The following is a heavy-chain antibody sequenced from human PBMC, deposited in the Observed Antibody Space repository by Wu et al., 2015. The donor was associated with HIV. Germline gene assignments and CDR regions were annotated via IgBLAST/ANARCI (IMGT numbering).Heavy chain of an antibody. V-gene: IGHV1-8*02. D-gene: IGHD4/OR15-4a*01. CDR3: ARADQLGYDYGHWNFDL. J-gene: IGHJ2*01. CDR1: GYTFRNYD. Sequence: QVQLVQSGAEMKKPGASVKVSCKASGYTFRNYDINWVRLAPGQGLEWMGWTKPKSGNTGYSEKFHDRVVMTGDISINTAYMELNSLRPDDTAMYYCARADQLGYDYGHWNFDLWGHGTLVIVSS. CDR2: TKPKSGNT.